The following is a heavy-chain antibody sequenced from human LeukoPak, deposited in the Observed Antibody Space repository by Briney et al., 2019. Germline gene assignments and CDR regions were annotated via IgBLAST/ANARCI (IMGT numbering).Heavy chain of an antibody. V-gene: IGHV3-64D*09. CDR3: VKGSDFYCDSKSDY. CDR1: GVTFSSFA. D-gene: IGHD2/OR15-2a*01. CDR2: ISGNGGVT. J-gene: IGHJ4*02. Sequence: GGSLRLSCSVSGVTFSSFAMHWVRQAPGKGLEYVSAISGNGGVTYYPDSLKGRFTISRDNSKNTLYLQMSRLRPEDTAVYYCVKGSDFYCDSKSDYGGQGTLVTVSS.